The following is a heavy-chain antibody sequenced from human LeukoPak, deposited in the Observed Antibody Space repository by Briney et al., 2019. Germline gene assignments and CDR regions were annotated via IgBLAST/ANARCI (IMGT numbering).Heavy chain of an antibody. J-gene: IGHJ4*02. V-gene: IGHV4-4*08. Sequence: SETLSLTCTVSDDSISDYYRGWIRQPPGKGLERIGYFHNSGTSTYNPSLKSRVTISVDTSKNQFSLKLSSVTAADTAVYYCARWELHTYFDYWGQGTLVTVSS. D-gene: IGHD1-26*01. CDR2: FHNSGTS. CDR1: DDSISDYY. CDR3: ARWELHTYFDY.